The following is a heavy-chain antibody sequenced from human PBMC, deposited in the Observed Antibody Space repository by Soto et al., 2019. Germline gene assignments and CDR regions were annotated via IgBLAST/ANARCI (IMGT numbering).Heavy chain of an antibody. V-gene: IGHV3-9*01. CDR2: INWNSGSI. CDR3: VKDESINWYSGHFRH. J-gene: IGHJ1*01. D-gene: IGHD6-13*01. CDR1: GFTFDDYA. Sequence: GGSLRLSCAASGFTFDDYAMHWVRQVPGKGLEWVSGINWNSGSIGYAGSVKGRFAISRDNAKNSLHLQMNSLRAEDTAFYYCVKDESINWYSGHFRHWGQGTLVTVSS.